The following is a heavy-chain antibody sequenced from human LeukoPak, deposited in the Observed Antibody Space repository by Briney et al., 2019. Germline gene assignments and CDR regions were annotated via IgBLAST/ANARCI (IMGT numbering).Heavy chain of an antibody. CDR1: GFTFSNAW. J-gene: IGHJ3*02. Sequence: PGRCLRLSCAASGFTFSNAWMTWVREAPGKRLKWVGRIKTKTDGGTTDYAAPVKGRFTISRDDSKNTLYLQMNSLKTEDTAVYYCTTAGQRYGDYEERSAFDIWGQGTMVTVSP. V-gene: IGHV3-15*01. D-gene: IGHD4-17*01. CDR3: TTAGQRYGDYEERSAFDI. CDR2: IKTKTDGGTT.